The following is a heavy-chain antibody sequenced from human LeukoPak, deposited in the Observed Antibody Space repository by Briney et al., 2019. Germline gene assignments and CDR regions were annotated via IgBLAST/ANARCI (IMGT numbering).Heavy chain of an antibody. J-gene: IGHJ3*01. CDR1: GGSISFYY. Sequence: KSSETLSLTCTASGGSISFYYWNWVRQPAGKGLEWIGRIYTRGSTVYNPSLNSRVTISVDNSKNQFSLNLTSVTAADTAVYYCARDPRRELLGGDAFDVWGQGTMVTVSS. CDR2: IYTRGST. CDR3: ARDPRRELLGGDAFDV. V-gene: IGHV4-4*07. D-gene: IGHD1-26*01.